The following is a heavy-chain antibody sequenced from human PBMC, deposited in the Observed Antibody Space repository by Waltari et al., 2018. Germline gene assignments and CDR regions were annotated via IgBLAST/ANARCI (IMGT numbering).Heavy chain of an antibody. J-gene: IGHJ3*02. CDR2: IYYSGST. Sequence: QVQLQESGPGLVKPSETLSLTCTVSGGSISSYYWSCIRQPPGKGLEWIGYIYYSGSTNYNPSLKSRVTISVDTSKNQFSLKLSSVTAADTAVYYCARQKYDYVWGSYRPGAFDIWGQGTMVTVSS. CDR1: GGSISSYY. CDR3: ARQKYDYVWGSYRPGAFDI. D-gene: IGHD3-16*02. V-gene: IGHV4-59*08.